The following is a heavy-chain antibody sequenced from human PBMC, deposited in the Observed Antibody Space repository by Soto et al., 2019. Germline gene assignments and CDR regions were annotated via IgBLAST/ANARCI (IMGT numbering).Heavy chain of an antibody. CDR3: TTDHWVVPTGYYYYGMDV. Sequence: GGSLRLSCAASGFTFSNAWMNWVRQAPGKGLEWVGRIKSKTDGGTTDYAAPVKGRFTISRDDSKNTLYLQMNSLKTEDTAVYYCTTDHWVVPTGYYYYGMDVWGQGTTVTVSS. D-gene: IGHD2-2*01. CDR2: IKSKTDGGTT. V-gene: IGHV3-15*07. CDR1: GFTFSNAW. J-gene: IGHJ6*02.